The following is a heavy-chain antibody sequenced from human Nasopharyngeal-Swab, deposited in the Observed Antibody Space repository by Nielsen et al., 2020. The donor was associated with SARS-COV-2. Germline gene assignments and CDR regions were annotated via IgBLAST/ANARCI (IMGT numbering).Heavy chain of an antibody. CDR3: AKLYNLATIDY. Sequence: GESLKISCAASGFTFSSYAMSWVRQAPGKGLEWVSGISGSGGNTFYADSVKGRFTISRDNSKNTLYLQMNSLRAEDTAVYYCAKLYNLATIDYWGQRTLVTVSS. V-gene: IGHV3-23*01. D-gene: IGHD1-14*01. CDR1: GFTFSSYA. J-gene: IGHJ4*02. CDR2: ISGSGGNT.